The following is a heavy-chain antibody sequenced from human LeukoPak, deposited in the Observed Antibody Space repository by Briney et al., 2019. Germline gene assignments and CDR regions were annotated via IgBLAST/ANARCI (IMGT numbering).Heavy chain of an antibody. CDR2: ISGSGGST. J-gene: IGHJ5*01. CDR3: AKGYCASATCYSRFES. D-gene: IGHD2-2*01. V-gene: IGHV3-23*01. Sequence: GGSLRLSCAASGFTFSGYAMSWVRQAPGRGLEWVSLISGSGGSTHHADSVKGRFTISRDNSKNTLYLQMNSLRAEDTAVYYCAKGYCASATCYSRFESWGQGTLVTVSS. CDR1: GFTFSGYA.